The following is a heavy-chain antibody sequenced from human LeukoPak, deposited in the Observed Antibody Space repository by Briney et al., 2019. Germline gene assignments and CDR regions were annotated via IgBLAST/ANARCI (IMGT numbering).Heavy chain of an antibody. J-gene: IGHJ5*02. CDR3: ARMTTVTWWFDP. Sequence: GASVKVSCKASGYTFTSYDINWVRQATGQGLEWMGWMNPNGGNTGYAQKFQGRVTMTRNTSISTAYMELSSLRSEDTAVYYCARMTTVTWWFDPWGQGTLVTVSS. D-gene: IGHD4-17*01. V-gene: IGHV1-8*01. CDR2: MNPNGGNT. CDR1: GYTFTSYD.